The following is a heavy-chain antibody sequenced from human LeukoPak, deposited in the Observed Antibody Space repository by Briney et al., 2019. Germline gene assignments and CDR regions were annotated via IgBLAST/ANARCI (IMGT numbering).Heavy chain of an antibody. J-gene: IGHJ4*02. CDR2: MNPNSGNT. Sequence: ASVKVSCKASGYTFTSYDINWVRQATGQGLEWMGWMNPNSGNTSYAQKFQGRVTMTRNTSISTAYMELSSLRSEDTAVYYCARGIFYYYDSSGYYYYFDYWGQRTLVTVSS. CDR3: ARGIFYYYDSSGYYYYFDY. V-gene: IGHV1-8*01. CDR1: GYTFTSYD. D-gene: IGHD3-22*01.